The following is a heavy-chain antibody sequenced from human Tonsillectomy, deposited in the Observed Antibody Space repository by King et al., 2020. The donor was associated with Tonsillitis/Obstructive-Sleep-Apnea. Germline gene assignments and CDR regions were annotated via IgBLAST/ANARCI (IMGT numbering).Heavy chain of an antibody. J-gene: IGHJ6*03. V-gene: IGHV1-69*01. CDR1: GGTFSSYD. CDR3: ARSVATIDSYYYHYMDV. CDR2: IIPIFGTP. D-gene: IGHD5-12*01. Sequence: VQLVESGAEVKKPGSSVKLSCKASGGTFSSYDISWVRQAPGQGLEWMGGIIPIFGTPNYAQKFQGRVTITADESTSTAYMELSRLRSEDTAVYYCARSVATIDSYYYHYMDVWGKGTTVTVSS.